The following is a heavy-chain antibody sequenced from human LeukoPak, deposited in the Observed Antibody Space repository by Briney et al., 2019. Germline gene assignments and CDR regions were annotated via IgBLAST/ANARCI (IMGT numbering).Heavy chain of an antibody. CDR2: ISSSGSSI. J-gene: IGHJ4*02. Sequence: GGSLRLSCAASGFTFSDYYMNWIRQAPGKGLEWVSYISSSGSSIYYADSVRGRFTISRDNAKNSLYLQIHSLRAEDTAVYYCASSYDTDPGTLDYWGQGTLVTVSS. V-gene: IGHV3-11*04. CDR3: ASSYDTDPGTLDY. CDR1: GFTFSDYY. D-gene: IGHD3-22*01.